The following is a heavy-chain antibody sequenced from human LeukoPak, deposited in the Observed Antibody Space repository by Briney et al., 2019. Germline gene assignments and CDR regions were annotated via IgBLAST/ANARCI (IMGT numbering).Heavy chain of an antibody. J-gene: IGHJ4*02. CDR2: IYYSGST. D-gene: IGHD3-3*01. CDR1: GGSISSYY. V-gene: IGHV4-59*01. CDR3: ARLKGGTIFGVVTSAYFDY. Sequence: SETLSLTCTVSGGSISSYYWSWIRQPPGKGLEWIGYIYYSGSTNYNPSLKSRVTISVDTSKNQFSLKLSSVTAADTAVYYCARLKGGTIFGVVTSAYFDYWGQGTLVTVSS.